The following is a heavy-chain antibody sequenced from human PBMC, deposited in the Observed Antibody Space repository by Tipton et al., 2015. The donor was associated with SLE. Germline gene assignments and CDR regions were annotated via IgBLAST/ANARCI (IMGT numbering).Heavy chain of an antibody. CDR2: IYYSGST. V-gene: IGHV4-59*01. CDR1: GGSISSYY. CDR3: ARDRDSSSWYWFDP. D-gene: IGHD6-13*01. Sequence: TLSLTCTVSGGSISSYYWSWIRQPPGKGLEWIGYIYYSGSTNYNPSLKSRVTISVDTSKNQFSLKLGSVTAADTAVYYCARDRDSSSWYWFDPWGQGTLVTVSS. J-gene: IGHJ5*02.